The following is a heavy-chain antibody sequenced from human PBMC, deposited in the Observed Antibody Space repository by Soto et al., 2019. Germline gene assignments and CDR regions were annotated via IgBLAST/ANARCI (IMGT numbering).Heavy chain of an antibody. V-gene: IGHV2-5*02. CDR2: IYWDDDK. D-gene: IGHD5-12*01. J-gene: IGHJ4*02. CDR1: GFSLSTSGVG. Sequence: SGPTLVKPTQTLTLTCTFSGFSLSTSGVGVGWIRQPPGKALEWLALIYWDDDKPYSPSLKSRPTITKDTSKNQVVLTMTNMDPVDTATYYCAHLASLRGYSGYEGFNFDYWGQGTLVTVSS. CDR3: AHLASLRGYSGYEGFNFDY.